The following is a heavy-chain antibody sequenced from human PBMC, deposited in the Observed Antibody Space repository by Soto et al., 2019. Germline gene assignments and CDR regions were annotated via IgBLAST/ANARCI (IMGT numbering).Heavy chain of an antibody. Sequence: GASVKVSCKASGGTFSSYAISWVRQAPGQGLEWMGGIIPIFGTANYAQKFQGRVTITADESTSTAYMELSSLRSEDTAVYYCAREADIVRWFDPWGQGTLVTVSS. J-gene: IGHJ5*02. CDR1: GGTFSSYA. CDR3: AREADIVRWFDP. V-gene: IGHV1-69*13. D-gene: IGHD2-8*01. CDR2: IIPIFGTA.